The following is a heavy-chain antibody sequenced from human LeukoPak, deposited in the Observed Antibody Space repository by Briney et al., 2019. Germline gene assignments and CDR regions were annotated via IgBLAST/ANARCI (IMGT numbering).Heavy chain of an antibody. CDR2: INHSGST. V-gene: IGHV4-34*01. Sequence: PSETLSLTCAVYGGSFSGYYWSWIRQPPGKGLEWIGEINHSGSTNYNPSLKSRVTISVDTSKNQFSLKLSSVTAADTAVYYCASRRYSGYGSGDYWAREPWSPSPQ. CDR3: ASRRYSGYGSGDY. J-gene: IGHJ4*02. CDR1: GGSFSGYY. D-gene: IGHD5-12*01.